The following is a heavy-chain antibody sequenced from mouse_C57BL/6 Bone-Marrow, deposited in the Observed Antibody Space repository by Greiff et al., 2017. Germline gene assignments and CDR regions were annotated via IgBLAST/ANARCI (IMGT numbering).Heavy chain of an antibody. CDR3: ASEGIYDGYGAWFAY. J-gene: IGHJ3*01. D-gene: IGHD2-3*01. CDR1: GYTFTSYW. V-gene: IGHV1-50*01. Sequence: QVQLQQPGAELVKPGASVKLSCKASGYTFTSYWMQWVKQRPGQGLEWIGEIDPSDSYTNYHQKFKGKATLTVDTSSSTASMQLSSLTSEDSAVYYCASEGIYDGYGAWFAYWGQGTLVTVSA. CDR2: IDPSDSYT.